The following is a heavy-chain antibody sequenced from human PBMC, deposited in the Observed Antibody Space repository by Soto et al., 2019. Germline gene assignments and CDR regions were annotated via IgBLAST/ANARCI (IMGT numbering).Heavy chain of an antibody. J-gene: IGHJ4*02. V-gene: IGHV3-30-3*01. CDR1: GFTFSSYA. CDR3: AREDRCSGGSCYSLDY. Sequence: QVQLVESGGGVVQPGRSLRLSCAASGFTFSSYAMHWVRQAPGKGLEWVAVISYDGSNKYYADSVKGRFTISRDNSKNTLYLQMNSLRAEDTAVYYCAREDRCSGGSCYSLDYWGQGTLVTVSS. D-gene: IGHD2-15*01. CDR2: ISYDGSNK.